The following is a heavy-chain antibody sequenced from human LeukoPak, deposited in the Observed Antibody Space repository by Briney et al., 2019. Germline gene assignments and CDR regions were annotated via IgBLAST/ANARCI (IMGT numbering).Heavy chain of an antibody. J-gene: IGHJ3*01. CDR1: GYSFTDYS. V-gene: IGHV1-18*01. CDR2: ISVYSGNT. CDR3: ARVRGLYYSGGDAFDV. D-gene: IGHD3-16*01. Sequence: ASVKVSCKPSGYSFTDYSISWVRQAPGQGLGWMGWISVYSGNTNYAQKFQDRLTMTTDTSTSTAFMELRSLRSDDTAVYYCARVRGLYYSGGDAFDVWGQGTMVTVSS.